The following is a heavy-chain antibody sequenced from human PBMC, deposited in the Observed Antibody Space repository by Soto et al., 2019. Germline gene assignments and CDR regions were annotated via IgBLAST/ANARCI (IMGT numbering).Heavy chain of an antibody. Sequence: GGSLRLSCAASGFTFSSYDMHWVRQAPGKGLEWVSAIGTAGDTYYPGSVKGRFTISRENAKNSLYLQMNSLRAGDTAVYYCARASGNDAFDIWGQGTMVTVSS. CDR2: IGTAGDT. D-gene: IGHD3-10*01. CDR1: GFTFSSYD. J-gene: IGHJ3*02. V-gene: IGHV3-13*01. CDR3: ARASGNDAFDI.